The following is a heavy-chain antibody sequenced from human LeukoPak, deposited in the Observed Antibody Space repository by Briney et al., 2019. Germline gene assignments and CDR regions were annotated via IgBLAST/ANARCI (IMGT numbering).Heavy chain of an antibody. CDR1: GFSFSTYS. CDR3: ARAGNWNDGGYFDY. D-gene: IGHD1-20*01. Sequence: GGSLRLSCAASGFSFSTYSMSWVRQAPGEGLEWVSNIKQDGGEKYYVDSVKGRFTISRDNAKNSLYLQMNSLRAEDTAVYYCARAGNWNDGGYFDYWGQGTLVTVSS. J-gene: IGHJ4*02. V-gene: IGHV3-7*01. CDR2: IKQDGGEK.